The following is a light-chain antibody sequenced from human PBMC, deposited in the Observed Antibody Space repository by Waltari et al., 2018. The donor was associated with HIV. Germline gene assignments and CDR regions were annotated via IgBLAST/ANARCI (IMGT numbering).Light chain of an antibody. CDR3: QSTDSSGTRVV. CDR2: KGI. V-gene: IGLV3-25*03. J-gene: IGLJ2*01. Sequence: SHALTQPPSVYVSPGQTAEIPCSGDALPKDLVTWYQQKPRQAPVVIIYKGIRRPSGIPERFSGSTSGTEVTLTISGVRAEDEADYYCQSTDSSGTRVVFGGGTKLTVL. CDR1: ALPKDL.